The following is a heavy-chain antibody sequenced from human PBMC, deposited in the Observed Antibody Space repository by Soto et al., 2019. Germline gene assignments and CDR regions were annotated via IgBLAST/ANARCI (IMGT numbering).Heavy chain of an antibody. CDR1: GYSFTSYW. V-gene: IGHV5-10-1*01. CDR2: IDPSDSYT. Sequence: GESLKISCKGSGYSFTSYWISWVRQMPGKGLEWMGRIDPSDSYTNYSPSFQGHVTISADKSISTAYLQWSSLKASDTAMYYCARLGYCTNGVCLVGYYYYGMDVGGQGTTVTV. D-gene: IGHD2-8*01. J-gene: IGHJ6*02. CDR3: ARLGYCTNGVCLVGYYYYGMDV.